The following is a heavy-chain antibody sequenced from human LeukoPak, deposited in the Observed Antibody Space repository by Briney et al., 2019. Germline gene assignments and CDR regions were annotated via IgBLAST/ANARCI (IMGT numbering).Heavy chain of an antibody. D-gene: IGHD6-19*01. CDR2: LNTSGTT. V-gene: IGHV4-4*07. Sequence: SDTLSLTCTVSGGPISRYHGSWIRQPAGKGLECIRRLNTSGTTNYTPSLKSRVTMSVDTSKNQFSLKLSSVTAADTAVYYCASGHNSGWGYFDYWGQGSLVTVSS. CDR3: ASGHNSGWGYFDY. CDR1: GGPISRYH. J-gene: IGHJ4*02.